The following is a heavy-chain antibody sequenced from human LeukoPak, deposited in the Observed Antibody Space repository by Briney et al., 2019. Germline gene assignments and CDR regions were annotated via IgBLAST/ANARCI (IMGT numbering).Heavy chain of an antibody. CDR1: GYTFNSYA. D-gene: IGHD3-22*01. J-gene: IGHJ5*02. Sequence: GASVKVSCKASGYTFNSYAISWVRQAPGQGLEWMGGIIPIVGTANYAQKFQGRVTITADESTSTAYMELSSLRSEDTAVYYCAKYYYDSSGYYDNWFDPWGQGTLVTVSS. CDR2: IIPIVGTA. CDR3: AKYYYDSSGYYDNWFDP. V-gene: IGHV1-69*13.